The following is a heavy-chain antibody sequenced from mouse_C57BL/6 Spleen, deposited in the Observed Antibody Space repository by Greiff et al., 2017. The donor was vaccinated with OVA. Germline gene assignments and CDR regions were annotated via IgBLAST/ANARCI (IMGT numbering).Heavy chain of an antibody. CDR3: TREDYGYDDYYAMDY. D-gene: IGHD2-2*01. J-gene: IGHJ4*01. CDR2: ISSGGDYI. Sequence: EVKVVESGEGLVKPGGSLKLSCAASGFTFSSYAMSWVRQTPEKRLEWVAYISSGGDYIYYADTVKGRFTISRDNARNTLYLQMSSLKSEDTAMYYCTREDYGYDDYYAMDYWGQGTSVTVSS. V-gene: IGHV5-9-1*02. CDR1: GFTFSSYA.